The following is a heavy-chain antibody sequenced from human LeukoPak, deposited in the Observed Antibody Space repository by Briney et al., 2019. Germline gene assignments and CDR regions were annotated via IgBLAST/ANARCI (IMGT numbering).Heavy chain of an antibody. CDR2: ISYDGSNK. CDR1: GFTLSSYA. CDR3: ARGRGVTMVRGLKTNWFDP. Sequence: QSGRSLRLSCAASGFTLSSYAMHWVRQAPGKGLEWVAVISYDGSNKYYADSGKGRFTISRDNSKNTLYLQMNSLRAEDTAVYYCARGRGVTMVRGLKTNWFDPWGQGTLVTVSS. D-gene: IGHD3-10*01. J-gene: IGHJ5*02. V-gene: IGHV3-30*04.